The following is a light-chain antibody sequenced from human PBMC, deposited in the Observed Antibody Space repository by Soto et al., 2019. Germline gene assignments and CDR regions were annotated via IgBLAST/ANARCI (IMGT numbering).Light chain of an antibody. Sequence: QSALTQPASVSGSPGQSITISCTGTSSDVGAYIFVSWYQHHPGKAPTLMIYDVSNRPSGVSHRFSGSKSGNTASLTISGLQAEDEVDYYCSSYTSSSPLGHVLFGGGTTVTVL. J-gene: IGLJ2*01. CDR3: SSYTSSSPLGHVL. CDR2: DVS. CDR1: SSDVGAYIF. V-gene: IGLV2-14*03.